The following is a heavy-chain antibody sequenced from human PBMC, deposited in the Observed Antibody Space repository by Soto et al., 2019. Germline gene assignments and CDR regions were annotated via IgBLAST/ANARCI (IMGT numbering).Heavy chain of an antibody. D-gene: IGHD5-18*01. V-gene: IGHV3-7*01. CDR3: ARDFIQLWFLYFPGPPAQYFGLNKDGMDV. CDR2: IKQDGSEK. Sequence: GGSLRLSCAASGFTFSSYWMSWVRQAPGKGLEWVANIKQDGSEKYYVDSVKGRFTISRDNAKNSLYLQMNSLRAEDTAVYYCARDFIQLWFLYFPGPPAQYFGLNKDGMDVWGRGTTVTVSS. CDR1: GFTFSSYW. J-gene: IGHJ6*02.